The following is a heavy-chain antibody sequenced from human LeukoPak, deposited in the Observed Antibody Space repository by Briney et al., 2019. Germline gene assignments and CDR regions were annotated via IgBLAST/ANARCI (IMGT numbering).Heavy chain of an antibody. Sequence: GGSLRLSCAASGFTFSNYWMNWVRQAPGKGLEWVSAISSSSSTIYYADSVKGRFTISRDNAKNSLYLQMNSLRAEDTAVYYCAREGSTVFDYWGQGTLVTVSS. CDR1: GFTFSNYW. D-gene: IGHD1-1*01. V-gene: IGHV3-48*04. CDR3: AREGSTVFDY. CDR2: ISSSSSTI. J-gene: IGHJ4*02.